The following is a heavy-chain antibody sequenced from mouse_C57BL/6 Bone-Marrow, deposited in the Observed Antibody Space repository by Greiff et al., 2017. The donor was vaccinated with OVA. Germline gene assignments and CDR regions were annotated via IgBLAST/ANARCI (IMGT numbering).Heavy chain of an antibody. CDR3: ASPYYYGSSPYAMDY. CDR1: GFTFSDYG. J-gene: IGHJ4*01. Sequence: DVKLVESGGGLVKPGGSLKLSCAASGFTFSDYGMHWVRQAPEKGLEWVAYISSGSSTIYYADTVKGRFTISRDNAKNTLFLQMTSLRSEDTAMYYCASPYYYGSSPYAMDYWGQGTSVTVSS. V-gene: IGHV5-17*01. D-gene: IGHD1-1*01. CDR2: ISSGSSTI.